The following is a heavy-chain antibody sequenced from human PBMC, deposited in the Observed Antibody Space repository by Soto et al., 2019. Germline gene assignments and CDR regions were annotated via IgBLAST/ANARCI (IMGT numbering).Heavy chain of an antibody. V-gene: IGHV1-69*13. CDR3: AREYQPYYDILTGSPRGGMDV. D-gene: IGHD3-9*01. CDR1: GGTFSSYA. CDR2: IIPIFGTA. J-gene: IGHJ6*02. Sequence: GASVKVSCKASGGTFSSYAISWVRQAPGQGIEWMRGIIPIFGTANYAQNFQGRVTITADESTSTAYIELSSLRSEDTAVYYCAREYQPYYDILTGSPRGGMDVWGQGTTVTVSS.